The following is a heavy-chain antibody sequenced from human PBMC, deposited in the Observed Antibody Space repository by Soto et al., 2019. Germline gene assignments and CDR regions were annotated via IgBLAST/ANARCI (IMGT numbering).Heavy chain of an antibody. J-gene: IGHJ3*02. CDR3: AADLTSYYDSSGYYPDAFDI. Sequence: ASVKVSCKASGFTFTSSAVQWVRQARGQRLEWIGWIVVGSGNTNYAQKFQERVTITRDMSTSTAYMELSSLRSEDTAVYYCAADLTSYYDSSGYYPDAFDIWGQGTMVTVSS. CDR2: IVVGSGNT. CDR1: GFTFTSSA. V-gene: IGHV1-58*01. D-gene: IGHD3-22*01.